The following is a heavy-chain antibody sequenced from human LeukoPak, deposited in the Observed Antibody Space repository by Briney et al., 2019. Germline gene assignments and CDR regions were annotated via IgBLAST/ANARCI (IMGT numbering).Heavy chain of an antibody. CDR2: IYSGGTT. CDR3: ARDSDISASDAFDI. Sequence: GGSLRLSCAASGFTVSSNYMTWVRHAPGKGLEWVSVIYSGGTTYYADSVKGRFAISRDNSKNTLYLQMNTLRAEDTAVYYCARDSDISASDAFDIWGQGTMVTVSS. D-gene: IGHD3-9*01. CDR1: GFTVSSNY. V-gene: IGHV3-66*01. J-gene: IGHJ3*02.